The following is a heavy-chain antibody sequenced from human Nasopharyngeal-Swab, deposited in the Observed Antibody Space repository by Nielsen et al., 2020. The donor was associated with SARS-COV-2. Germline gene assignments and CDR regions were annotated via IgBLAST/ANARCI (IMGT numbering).Heavy chain of an antibody. CDR1: GYTFTSYD. CDR3: ARPRNWNDGLDY. Sequence: ASVNVSCKASGYTFTSYDINWVRQATGQGLEWMGWMNPNSGNTGYAQKFQGRVTMTRNTSISTAYMELSSLRSEDTAVYYCARPRNWNDGLDYWGQGTLVTVSS. V-gene: IGHV1-8*01. D-gene: IGHD1-1*01. CDR2: MNPNSGNT. J-gene: IGHJ4*02.